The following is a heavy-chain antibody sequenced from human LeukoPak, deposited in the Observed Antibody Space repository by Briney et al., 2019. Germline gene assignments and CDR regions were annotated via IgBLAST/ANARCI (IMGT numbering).Heavy chain of an antibody. D-gene: IGHD3-22*01. Sequence: PGGSLRLSCAASGFTVSSNYMSWVRQAPGKGLEWVSVIYSGGSTYYADSVKGRFTISRHNSKNTLYLQMNSLRAEDTAVYYCATSTRYYYDSSGSFDYWGQGTLVTVSS. V-gene: IGHV3-53*04. CDR3: ATSTRYYYDSSGSFDY. CDR1: GFTVSSNY. J-gene: IGHJ4*02. CDR2: IYSGGST.